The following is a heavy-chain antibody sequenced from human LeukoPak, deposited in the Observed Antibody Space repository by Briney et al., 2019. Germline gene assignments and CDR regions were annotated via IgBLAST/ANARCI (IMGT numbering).Heavy chain of an antibody. Sequence: ASVKVSCKASGYTFTGYYVHWVRQAPGQGLEWMGWISAYNGNTNYAQKLQGRVTMTTDTSTSTAYMELRSLRSDDTAVYYCARVRDGYNYWGQGTLVTVSS. V-gene: IGHV1-18*04. CDR1: GYTFTGYY. CDR2: ISAYNGNT. D-gene: IGHD5-24*01. CDR3: ARVRDGYNY. J-gene: IGHJ4*02.